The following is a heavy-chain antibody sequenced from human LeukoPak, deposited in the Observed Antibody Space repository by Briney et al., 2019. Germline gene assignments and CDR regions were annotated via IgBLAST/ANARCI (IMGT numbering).Heavy chain of an antibody. V-gene: IGHV3-66*01. Sequence: GGCLRLSCAAPGLIVSRNYMTWVRPAPGKGLEWLSVIYSDGSTHYADSVKDRFIISRDNSKNTLYLQMNTLRAEDTAVYYCARVTPPTDWGQGTLVTVSS. CDR1: GLIVSRNY. CDR3: ARVTPPTD. J-gene: IGHJ4*02. D-gene: IGHD1-14*01. CDR2: IYSDGST.